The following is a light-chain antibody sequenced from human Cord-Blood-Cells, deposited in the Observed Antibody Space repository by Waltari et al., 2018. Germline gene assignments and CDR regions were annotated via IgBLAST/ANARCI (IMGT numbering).Light chain of an antibody. J-gene: IGKJ1*01. CDR3: QQYGSSPPT. Sequence: EIVLPQSPGTLSLSPGERATISCRANQSVSSSYLAWYQQKPGQAPRLLIYGASSRATGSPDRFSGSGSGTDFTLTISRLEPEDFAVYYCQQYGSSPPTFGQGTKVEIK. CDR2: GAS. V-gene: IGKV3-20*01. CDR1: QSVSSSY.